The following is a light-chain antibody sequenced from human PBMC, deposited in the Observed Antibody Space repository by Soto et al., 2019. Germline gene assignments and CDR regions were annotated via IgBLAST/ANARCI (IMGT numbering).Light chain of an antibody. V-gene: IGKV3-20*01. CDR1: QSVSSY. J-gene: IGKJ5*01. Sequence: VLTQSPATLSLSPGERATLSCRASQSVSSYLAWYQQKPGQAPRLLIYDTSSRASGIPDRFSGSGSGTDFTLTISRLEPEDFAVFYCQQYGTSEIIFGQGTRLEIK. CDR3: QQYGTSEII. CDR2: DTS.